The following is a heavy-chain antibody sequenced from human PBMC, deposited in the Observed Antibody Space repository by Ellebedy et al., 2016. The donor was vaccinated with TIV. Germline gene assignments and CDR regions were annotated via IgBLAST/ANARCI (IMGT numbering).Heavy chain of an antibody. CDR2: ISAYNGNT. J-gene: IGHJ5*02. CDR3: ARVWNRGWFDP. Sequence: ASVKVSCKASGGTFSSYAISWVRQAPGQGLEWMGWISAYNGNTNYAQKLQGRVTMTTDTSTSTAYMELRSLRSDDTAVYYCARVWNRGWFDPWGQGTLVTVSS. CDR1: GGTFSSYA. D-gene: IGHD1-1*01. V-gene: IGHV1-18*01.